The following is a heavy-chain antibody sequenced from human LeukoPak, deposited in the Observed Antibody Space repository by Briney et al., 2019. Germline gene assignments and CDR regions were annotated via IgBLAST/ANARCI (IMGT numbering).Heavy chain of an antibody. V-gene: IGHV4-31*03. CDR2: IYYSGST. CDR3: ARGDRAAMGLYYYYYMDV. Sequence: SETLSLTCTVSGGSISSGGYYWSWIRQHPGKGLEWIGYIYYSGSTYYNPSLKSRVTISVDTSKNQFSLKLSSVTAADTAVYYCARGDRAAMGLYYYYYMDVWGKGTTVTVSS. D-gene: IGHD5-18*01. CDR1: GGSISSGGYY. J-gene: IGHJ6*03.